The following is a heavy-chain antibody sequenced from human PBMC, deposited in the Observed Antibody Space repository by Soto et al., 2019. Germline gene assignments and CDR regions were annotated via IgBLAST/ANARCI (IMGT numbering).Heavy chain of an antibody. D-gene: IGHD4-17*01. J-gene: IGHJ5*02. Sequence: QVQLVQSGAEVKKPGSSVKVSCKASGGTFSSYAISWVRQAPGQGLEWMGGIIPIFGTANYAQKFQGRVTITADESTSTAYMELSSLRSEDTAVYYCARALKGTISCGDYPNWFDPWGQGNLVTVSS. CDR2: IIPIFGTA. CDR1: GGTFSSYA. V-gene: IGHV1-69*01. CDR3: ARALKGTISCGDYPNWFDP.